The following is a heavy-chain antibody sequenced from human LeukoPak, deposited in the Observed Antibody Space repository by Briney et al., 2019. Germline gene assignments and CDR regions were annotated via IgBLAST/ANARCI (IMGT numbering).Heavy chain of an antibody. V-gene: IGHV1-3*01. CDR3: ASSTMVRGVITTPWFDP. D-gene: IGHD3-10*01. Sequence: ASVKVSCKASGYTFPSYAMHWVRQAPGQRLEWMGWINAGNGNTKYSQKFQGRVTITRDTSASTAYMELSSLRSEDTAVYYCASSTMVRGVITTPWFDPWGQGTLVTVSS. CDR1: GYTFPSYA. CDR2: INAGNGNT. J-gene: IGHJ5*02.